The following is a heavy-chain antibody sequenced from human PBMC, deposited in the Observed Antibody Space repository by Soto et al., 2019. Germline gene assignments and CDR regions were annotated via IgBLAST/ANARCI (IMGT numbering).Heavy chain of an antibody. J-gene: IGHJ3*02. CDR3: SHAPHPHLDDPFDI. CDR1: GFSLSTYGVV. Sequence: SGPTLVNPTQTLTLTCTFSGFSLSTYGVVVGWIRQPPGKALEWLALIYWDDDTRFSPSLNIRLAITKYTSKSQVVLTMTNMDPVDTATYFCSHAPHPHLDDPFDIRGQGTIVPVS. CDR2: IYWDDDT. V-gene: IGHV2-5*02.